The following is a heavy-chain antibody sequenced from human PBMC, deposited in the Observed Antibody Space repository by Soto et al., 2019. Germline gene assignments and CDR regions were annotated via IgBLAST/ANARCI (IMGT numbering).Heavy chain of an antibody. CDR2: LSGSGGST. CDR3: AKGHVNSGWYYYFDY. D-gene: IGHD6-19*01. J-gene: IGHJ4*02. Sequence: EVQLLESGGGLVQPGGSLRLSCAASGFTFSSYAMSWVRQAPGKGLEWVSTLSGSGGSTYYADSVKGRFTISRDNSKNTLYLQMNSLSAEDTAVYYCAKGHVNSGWYYYFDYWGQGTLVTVSS. CDR1: GFTFSSYA. V-gene: IGHV3-23*01.